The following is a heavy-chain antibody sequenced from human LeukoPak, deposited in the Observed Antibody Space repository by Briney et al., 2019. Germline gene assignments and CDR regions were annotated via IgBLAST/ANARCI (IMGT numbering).Heavy chain of an antibody. D-gene: IGHD6-13*01. CDR2: ISYDGSNK. V-gene: IGHV3-30-3*01. CDR1: GSTFSSYA. Sequence: GGSLRLSCAASGSTFSSYAMHRVRQAPGKGLEWVAVISYDGSNKYYADSVKGRFTISRDNSKNTLYLQMNSLRAEDTAVYYCARDSSIAARATYFDYWGQGTLVTVSS. J-gene: IGHJ4*02. CDR3: ARDSSIAARATYFDY.